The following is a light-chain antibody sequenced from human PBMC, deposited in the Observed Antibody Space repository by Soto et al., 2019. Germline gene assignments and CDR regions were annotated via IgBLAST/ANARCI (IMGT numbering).Light chain of an antibody. CDR2: DVT. CDR3: GSYTGFYSYV. CDR1: NSDVGGYNY. V-gene: IGLV2-11*01. J-gene: IGLJ1*01. Sequence: QSVLTQPRSVSASPGQSVTISCTGTNSDVGGYNYVSWYQQYPGKAPKVMIYDVTKRPSGVPDRFSGSKSGNTASLTISGLQTEDEADYYCGSYTGFYSYVFGTGTKVTVL.